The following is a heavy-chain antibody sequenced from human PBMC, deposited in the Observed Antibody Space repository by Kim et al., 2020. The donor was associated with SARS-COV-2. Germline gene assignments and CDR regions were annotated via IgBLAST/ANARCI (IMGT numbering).Heavy chain of an antibody. J-gene: IGHJ4*02. D-gene: IGHD3-10*01. Sequence: SETLSLTCAVYGGSFSGYYWSWIRQPPGKGLEWIGEINHSGSTNYNPSLKSRVTISVDTSKNQFSLKLSSVTAADTAVYYCARVGGGSGSYYSSYFDYWGQGTLVTVSS. CDR2: INHSGST. V-gene: IGHV4-34*01. CDR1: GGSFSGYY. CDR3: ARVGGGSGSYYSSYFDY.